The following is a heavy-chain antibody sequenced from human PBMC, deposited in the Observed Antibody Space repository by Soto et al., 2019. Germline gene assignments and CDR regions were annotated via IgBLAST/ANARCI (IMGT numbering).Heavy chain of an antibody. Sequence: QVHLEQSRGEVKVPGASVKVSCKALGYNFTNYAITWVRQAPGQGLQWIGWISIHSGSTYVAQSLRGRVTMTMDKSTSTAYMEVSSQRSEDTAVYYCARDPGRTSNRWRGRQVADGDYYRMDVWGQGTTVTV. J-gene: IGHJ6*02. CDR1: GYNFTNYA. D-gene: IGHD2-2*01. CDR2: ISIHSGST. CDR3: ARDPGRTSNRWRGRQVADGDYYRMDV. V-gene: IGHV1-18*01.